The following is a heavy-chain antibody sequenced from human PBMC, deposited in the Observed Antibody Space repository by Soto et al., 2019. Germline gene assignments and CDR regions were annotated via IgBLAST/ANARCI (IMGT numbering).Heavy chain of an antibody. J-gene: IGHJ4*02. D-gene: IGHD2-15*01. CDR2: RYYRWRT. CDR3: ARAGVVAATPAFDY. CDR1: GGSISSYS. V-gene: IGHV4-59*01. Sequence: LSVTCAVGGGSISSYSWSWIRPPPGKELEGIGSRYYRWRTNYNPSLKTRVTISVDTSKNQFPLKLSTVTAADTAVYYCARAGVVAATPAFDYWGQGTLVTVSS.